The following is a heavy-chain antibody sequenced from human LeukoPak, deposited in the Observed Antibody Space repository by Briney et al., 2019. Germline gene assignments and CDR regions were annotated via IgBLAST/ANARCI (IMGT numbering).Heavy chain of an antibody. CDR3: ASYTVTTFSSAFDI. CDR1: GYTFTGYY. CDR2: INPNSGGT. D-gene: IGHD4-17*01. J-gene: IGHJ3*02. Sequence: ASVKVSCKASGYTFTGYYMHWVRQAPGQGLEWMGWINPNSGGTNYAQKFQGRVTMTRDTSISTAYMELSRLRSDDTAVYYCASYTVTTFSSAFDIWGQGTMVTVSS. V-gene: IGHV1-2*02.